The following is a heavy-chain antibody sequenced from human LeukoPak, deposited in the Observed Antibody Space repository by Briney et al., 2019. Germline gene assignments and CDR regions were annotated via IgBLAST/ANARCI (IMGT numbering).Heavy chain of an antibody. CDR3: ARSIEDIVVVVTTADYYFYMDV. CDR2: IYYSGST. D-gene: IGHD2-15*01. V-gene: IGHV4-39*01. J-gene: IGHJ6*03. CDR1: GGSFSGYY. Sequence: SETLSLTCAVYGGSFSGYYWGWIRQPPGKGLEWIGSIYYSGSTYYNPSLKSRVTISVDTSKNQFSLKLNSVTAADTAVYYCARSIEDIVVVVTTADYYFYMDVWGKGTTVTVSS.